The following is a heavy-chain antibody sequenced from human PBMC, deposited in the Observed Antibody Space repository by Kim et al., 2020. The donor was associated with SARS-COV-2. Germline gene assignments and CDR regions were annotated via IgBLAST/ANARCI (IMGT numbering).Heavy chain of an antibody. Sequence: ASVKVSCKASDYTFTSYGISWVRQAPGQGLEWMGWISAYNGNTNYPQKLQGRFTITTDPSTSTAYMNLRSRKSDNTPLYYCATDNPGIAAAEHTCFAPWG. J-gene: IGHJ5*02. CDR1: DYTFTSYG. CDR3: ATDNPGIAAAEHTCFAP. D-gene: IGHD6-13*01. CDR2: ISAYNGNT. V-gene: IGHV1-18*01.